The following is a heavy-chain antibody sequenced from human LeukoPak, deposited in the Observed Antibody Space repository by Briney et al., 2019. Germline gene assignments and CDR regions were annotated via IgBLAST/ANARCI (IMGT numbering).Heavy chain of an antibody. J-gene: IGHJ4*02. CDR2: INHSGST. CDR3: ARRWGGFSYYYDSSGYPRFDY. CDR1: GGSFSGYY. D-gene: IGHD3-22*01. Sequence: SETLSLTCAVYGGSFSGYYWSWIRQPPGKGLEWIGEINHSGSTNYNPSLKSRVTISVDTSKNQFSLKLSSVTAADTAVYYCARRWGGFSYYYDSSGYPRFDYWGQGTLVTVSS. V-gene: IGHV4-34*01.